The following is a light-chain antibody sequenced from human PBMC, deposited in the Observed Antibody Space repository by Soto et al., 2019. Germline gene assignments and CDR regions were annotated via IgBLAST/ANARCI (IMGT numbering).Light chain of an antibody. CDR2: EVN. CDR1: SSDIGAYDY. Sequence: QSALTQPASLSGSPGQSISISCTGTSSDIGAYDYVSWFQQHPGKAPKLMISEVNNRPSGVSNRFSGSKSGNTAYLTISGLQVEDEAEYFCFSFTTTRTHVFGTGTKV. CDR3: FSFTTTRTHV. J-gene: IGLJ1*01. V-gene: IGLV2-14*01.